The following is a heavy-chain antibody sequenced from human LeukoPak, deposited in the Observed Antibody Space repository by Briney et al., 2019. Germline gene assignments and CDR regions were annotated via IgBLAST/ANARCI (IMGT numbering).Heavy chain of an antibody. CDR1: GGTFSSYA. V-gene: IGHV1-69*06. D-gene: IGHD1-20*01. Sequence: SVKVSCKASGGTFSSYAISWVRQAPGQGLEWMGGIIPIFGTANYAQKFQGRVTITADKSTSTAYMELSSLRSEDTAVYYCARVTLLARRLLMWFDPWGQGTLVTVSS. CDR3: ARVTLLARRLLMWFDP. CDR2: IIPIFGTA. J-gene: IGHJ5*02.